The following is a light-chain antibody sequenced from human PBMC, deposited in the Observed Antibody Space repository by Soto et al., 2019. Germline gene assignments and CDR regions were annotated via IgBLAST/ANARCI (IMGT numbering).Light chain of an antibody. CDR1: QFVSSN. J-gene: IGKJ1*01. CDR3: QQYGSSPS. V-gene: IGKV3D-15*01. Sequence: EIVMTQSPVTLSVSPGERATLSCRASQFVSSNLAWYQQKPGQAPRLLIYGASTRATGIPARFSGSGSGTEFTLTISNLQSEDFAVYYCQQYGSSPSFGQGTKVDIK. CDR2: GAS.